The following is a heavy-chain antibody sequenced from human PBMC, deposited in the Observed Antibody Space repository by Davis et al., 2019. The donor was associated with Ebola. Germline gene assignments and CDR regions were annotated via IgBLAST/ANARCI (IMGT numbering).Heavy chain of an antibody. V-gene: IGHV3-23*01. CDR3: AKDPRLIVVVPAKNAFDI. Sequence: PGGSLRLSCAASGFTFSSYAMSWVRQAPGKGLEWVSAISGSGGSTYYADSVKGRFTISRDNSKNTLYLQMNSLRAEDTAVYYCAKDPRLIVVVPAKNAFDIWGQGTMVTVSS. CDR2: ISGSGGST. CDR1: GFTFSSYA. J-gene: IGHJ3*02. D-gene: IGHD2-2*01.